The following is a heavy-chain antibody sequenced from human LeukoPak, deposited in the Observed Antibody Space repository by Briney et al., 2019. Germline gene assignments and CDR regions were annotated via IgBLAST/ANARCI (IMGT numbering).Heavy chain of an antibody. V-gene: IGHV3-33*01. D-gene: IGHD5-18*01. CDR1: GFTFSSYG. CDR3: ARDDTYGQGGNDY. Sequence: GGFLRLSCAASGFTFSSYGMHWVRQAPGKGLEWVAVIWYDGSNKYYADSVKGRFTISRDNSKNTLYLQMNSLRVEDTAVYYCARDDTYGQGGNDYWGQGTLVTVSS. CDR2: IWYDGSNK. J-gene: IGHJ4*02.